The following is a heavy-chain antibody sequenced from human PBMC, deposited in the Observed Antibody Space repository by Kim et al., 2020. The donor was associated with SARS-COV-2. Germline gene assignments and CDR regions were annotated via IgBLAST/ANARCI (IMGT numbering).Heavy chain of an antibody. Sequence: GGSLRLSCAASGFIFSSYAMNWVRQAPGKGLEWVSYISSSGSTIYSADSVRGRFTISRDNAKNSLYLEMNSLRAEDTAVYYCARDLGRFSNYLGYWGQGTLVIVSS. CDR2: ISSSGSTI. D-gene: IGHD1-26*01. CDR1: GFIFSSYA. CDR3: ARDLGRFSNYLGY. J-gene: IGHJ4*02. V-gene: IGHV3-48*03.